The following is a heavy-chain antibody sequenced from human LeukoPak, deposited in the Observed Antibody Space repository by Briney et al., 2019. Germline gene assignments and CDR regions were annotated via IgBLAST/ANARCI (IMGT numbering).Heavy chain of an antibody. CDR1: GFTFSSYG. D-gene: IGHD6-19*01. J-gene: IGHJ4*02. Sequence: GGSLRLSCAASGFTFSSYGKHWVRQAPGKGLEWVAVIWYDGSNKYYADSVKGRFTISRDNSKNTLYLQMNSLRAEDTAVYYCATAVASSSGWYADYWGQGTLVTVSS. CDR2: IWYDGSNK. CDR3: ATAVASSSGWYADY. V-gene: IGHV3-33*01.